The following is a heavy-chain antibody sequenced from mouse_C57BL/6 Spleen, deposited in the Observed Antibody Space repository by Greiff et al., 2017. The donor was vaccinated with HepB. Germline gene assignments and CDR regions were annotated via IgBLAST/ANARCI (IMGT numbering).Heavy chain of an antibody. Sequence: QVHVKQSGAELVKPGASVKLSCKASGYTFTEYTIHWVKQRSGQGLEWIGWFYPGSGSIKYNEKFKDKATLTADKSSSTVYMGLSRLTSEDSAVYFCARHESLLSSMDDWGQGTSVTVAS. CDR3: ARHESLLSSMDD. CDR1: GYTFTEYT. J-gene: IGHJ4*01. D-gene: IGHD2-1*01. V-gene: IGHV1-62-2*01. CDR2: FYPGSGSI.